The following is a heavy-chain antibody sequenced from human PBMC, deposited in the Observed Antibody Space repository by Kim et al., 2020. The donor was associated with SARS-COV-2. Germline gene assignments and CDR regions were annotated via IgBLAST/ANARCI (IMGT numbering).Heavy chain of an antibody. CDR2: ISWNSGSI. D-gene: IGHD1-1*01. J-gene: IGHJ4*02. V-gene: IGHV3-9*01. CDR1: GFSFNDYA. Sequence: GGSLRLSCAASGFSFNDYAMHWVRQAPGKGLEWVSGISWNSGSIDYGDSVRGRFTISRDNAKNSLYLQLNSLRAEDTALYYCARDIGNVEYYFDYWGQGT. CDR3: ARDIGNVEYYFDY.